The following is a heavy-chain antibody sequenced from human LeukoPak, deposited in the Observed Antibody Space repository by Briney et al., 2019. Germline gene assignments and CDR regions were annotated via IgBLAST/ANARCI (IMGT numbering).Heavy chain of an antibody. J-gene: IGHJ3*02. V-gene: IGHV1-24*01. D-gene: IGHD3-3*01. CDR1: GYTLTELS. Sequence: GASVKVSCKVSGYTLTELSMHWVRQAPGKGLEWMGGLDPEDGETIHAQKFQGRVTMTEDTSTDTAYMELSSLRSEDTAVYYCATVNGFFAFDIWGQGTMVTVSS. CDR3: ATVNGFFAFDI. CDR2: LDPEDGET.